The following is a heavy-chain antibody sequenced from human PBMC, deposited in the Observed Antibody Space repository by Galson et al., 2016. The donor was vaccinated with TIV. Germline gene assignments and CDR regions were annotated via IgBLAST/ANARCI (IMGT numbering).Heavy chain of an antibody. V-gene: IGHV3-30*01. D-gene: IGHD2-15*01. CDR2: ISCEGATK. Sequence: SLRLSCAASEFTFSDYTLHWVRQAPGKGLEWVAVISCEGATKHYVDSVQGRFTIARDNSKNMLYLQMDSLRTEDTAVYYCARARYCSGCSCFIIDSWGQGTLVTVSS. J-gene: IGHJ4*02. CDR1: EFTFSDYT. CDR3: ARARYCSGCSCFIIDS.